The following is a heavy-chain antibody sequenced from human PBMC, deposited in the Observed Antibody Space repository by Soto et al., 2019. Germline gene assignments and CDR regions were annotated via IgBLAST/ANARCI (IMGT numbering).Heavy chain of an antibody. CDR1: GYTFTSYA. Sequence: ASVKVSCKASGYTFTSYALHWVRQAPRKRLEWMGWINAGNGNTKYSQKFQGRVTITRDTSASTAYMELSSLRSEDTAVYYCAREAVTPYYYYYYMDVWGKGTTVTVSS. CDR2: INAGNGNT. J-gene: IGHJ6*03. CDR3: AREAVTPYYYYYYMDV. V-gene: IGHV1-3*01. D-gene: IGHD2-15*01.